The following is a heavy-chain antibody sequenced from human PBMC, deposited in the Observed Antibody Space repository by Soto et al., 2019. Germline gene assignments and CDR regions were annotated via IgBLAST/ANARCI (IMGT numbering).Heavy chain of an antibody. CDR3: ARARPIGYCSSTSCYPFDY. CDR2: IIPIFGTA. J-gene: IGHJ4*02. Sequence: QVQLVQSGAEVKKPGSSVKVSCKASGGTFSSYAISWVRQAPGQGLEWMGGIIPIFGTANYAQKIQGRVTITADKSTSTAYMELSSLRAEDTAVYYCARARPIGYCSSTSCYPFDYWGQGTLVTVSS. D-gene: IGHD2-2*01. V-gene: IGHV1-69*06. CDR1: GGTFSSYA.